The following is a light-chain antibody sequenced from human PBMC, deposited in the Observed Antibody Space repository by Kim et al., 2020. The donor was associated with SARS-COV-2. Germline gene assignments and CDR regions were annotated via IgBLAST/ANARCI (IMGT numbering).Light chain of an antibody. CDR3: QSADSSGKV. CDR2: KDS. J-gene: IGLJ3*02. Sequence: SVSPGQKARITGSTDAWPKRYVYWNQQKPARDPVLLIYKDSERPSRIPERFSGSRSGKTVTLTISGVQAEDEADYYCQSADSSGKVFGGGTQLTVL. CDR1: AWPKRY. V-gene: IGLV3-25*03.